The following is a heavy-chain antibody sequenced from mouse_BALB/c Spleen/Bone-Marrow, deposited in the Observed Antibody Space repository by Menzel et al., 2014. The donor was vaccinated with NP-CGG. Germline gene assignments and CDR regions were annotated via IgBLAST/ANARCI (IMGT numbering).Heavy chain of an antibody. D-gene: IGHD1-1*01. CDR1: NYTFTTYY. CDR3: ARSRYGSYYGY. J-gene: IGHJ2*01. CDR2: IYPGNVNT. V-gene: IGHV1S56*01. Sequence: VQLVESGPELVKPGASVRISCKASNYTFTTYYIYWVKQRPGQGLEWIGWIYPGNVNTKYNEKFKVKATLTADKSSSTAYMQLSSLTSEDSAVYFCARSRYGSYYGYWGQGTPLTVSS.